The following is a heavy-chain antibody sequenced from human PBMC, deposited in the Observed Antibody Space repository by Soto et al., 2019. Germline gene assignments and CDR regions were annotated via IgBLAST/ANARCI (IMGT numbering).Heavy chain of an antibody. CDR2: ISGSGGTT. CDR1: GFTFRNYA. J-gene: IGHJ4*02. D-gene: IGHD2-2*01. V-gene: IGHV3-23*01. CDR3: AKDRSSTSCYAFDY. Sequence: EVQLLESGGGLVQPGGSLRLSCAASGFTFRNYAMSWARQAPGKGLEWVSAISGSGGTTHYADSVKGRFTISRDNSKNTLYLQMNSLRVEDTAVYYCAKDRSSTSCYAFDYWGQVSRVTVSS.